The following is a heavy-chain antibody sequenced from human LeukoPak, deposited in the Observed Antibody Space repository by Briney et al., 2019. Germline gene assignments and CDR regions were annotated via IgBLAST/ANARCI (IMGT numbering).Heavy chain of an antibody. J-gene: IGHJ4*02. CDR1: GASLSETS. Sequence: ASVKVSCKVSGASLSETSIHWVRQAPGQWLEWMGGFDPEDGESIFAQSFQGRFSMTEDTSTDTAYMELRSLRLQDTAVYYCATADKWEPLDYWGQGTLVTVSS. CDR3: ATADKWEPLDY. V-gene: IGHV1-24*01. CDR2: FDPEDGES. D-gene: IGHD1-26*01.